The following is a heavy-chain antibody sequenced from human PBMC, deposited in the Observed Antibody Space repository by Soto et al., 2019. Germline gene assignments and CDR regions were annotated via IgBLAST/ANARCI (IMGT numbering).Heavy chain of an antibody. CDR3: AKGGPGHCSGGSCYSPPYYFDY. J-gene: IGHJ4*02. D-gene: IGHD2-15*01. CDR2: ISGSGGST. V-gene: IGHV3-23*01. Sequence: HPSGSTKLASAACGETFRISAMGGVLQTPGKGLEWVSAISGSGGSTYYADSVKGRFTISRDNSKNTLYLQMNSLRAEDTAVYYCAKGGPGHCSGGSCYSPPYYFDYWGQGTLVTVSS. CDR1: GETFRISA.